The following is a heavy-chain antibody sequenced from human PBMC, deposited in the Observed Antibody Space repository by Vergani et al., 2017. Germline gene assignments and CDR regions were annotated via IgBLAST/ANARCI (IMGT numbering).Heavy chain of an antibody. CDR3: ARAFSGNYFDY. V-gene: IGHV4-59*01. J-gene: IGHJ4*02. Sequence: QVQLQESGPGLVKPSETLSLTCTVSGGSISSYYWSWIRQPPGKRLEWIGYIYYSGSTNYNPSLKSRVTISVDTSKNQFSLKLSSVTAADTAVYYCARAFSGNYFDYWGQGTLVTVSS. CDR1: GGSISSYY. CDR2: IYYSGST. D-gene: IGHD2/OR15-2a*01.